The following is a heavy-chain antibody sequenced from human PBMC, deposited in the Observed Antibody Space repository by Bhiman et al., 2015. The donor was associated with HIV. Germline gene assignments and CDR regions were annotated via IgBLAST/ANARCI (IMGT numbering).Heavy chain of an antibody. V-gene: IGHV3-48*01. D-gene: IGHD3-10*01. CDR2: ISSSSSTI. CDR1: GFTFSSYS. Sequence: EVQLVESGGGLVQPGGSLRLSCAASGFTFSSYSMNWVRQAPGKGLEWVSYISSSSSTIYYADSVKGRFTISRDNAKNSLYLQMNSLRAEDTAVYYCARDNRERFRELNYAFDIWGQG. CDR3: ARDNRERFRELNYAFDI. J-gene: IGHJ3*02.